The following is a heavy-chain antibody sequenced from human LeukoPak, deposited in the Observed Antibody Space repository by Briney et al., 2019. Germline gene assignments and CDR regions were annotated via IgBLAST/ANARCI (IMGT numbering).Heavy chain of an antibody. Sequence: SETLSLTCAVYGGSFSGYYWSWIRQPPGKGLEWIGEINHSGSTNYNPSLKSRVTISVDTSKNQFPLKLSSVTAADTAVYYCARVDSGSYYVKLLDYWGQGTLVTVSS. D-gene: IGHD1-26*01. V-gene: IGHV4-34*01. CDR3: ARVDSGSYYVKLLDY. CDR2: INHSGST. J-gene: IGHJ4*02. CDR1: GGSFSGYY.